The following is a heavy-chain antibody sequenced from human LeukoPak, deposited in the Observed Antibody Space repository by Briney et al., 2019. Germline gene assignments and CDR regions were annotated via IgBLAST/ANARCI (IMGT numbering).Heavy chain of an antibody. CDR2: IYYSGST. D-gene: IGHD6-13*01. V-gene: IGHV4-59*11. J-gene: IGHJ4*02. CDR3: ARDSSTWYEKGYDY. CDR1: GGSISSHY. Sequence: PSETLSLTCTVSGGSISSHYWSWIRQPPGKGLEWIGYIYYSGSTNYNPSLKSRVTISVDTSKNQFSLKLSSVTAADTAVYYCARDSSTWYEKGYDYWGQGTLVTVSS.